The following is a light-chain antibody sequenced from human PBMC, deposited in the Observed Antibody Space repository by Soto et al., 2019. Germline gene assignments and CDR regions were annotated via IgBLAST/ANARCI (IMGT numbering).Light chain of an antibody. Sequence: EIVLTQSPDTLSLSPGERATLSCRASQSVNSNLAWYRQKPGQAPRLLISDASTRATGVPARFSGSGSGTEFTLTISSLQSEDSGIYYCQQYNFWPPLTFGGGTKVEIK. J-gene: IGKJ4*01. CDR2: DAS. CDR3: QQYNFWPPLT. V-gene: IGKV3-15*01. CDR1: QSVNSN.